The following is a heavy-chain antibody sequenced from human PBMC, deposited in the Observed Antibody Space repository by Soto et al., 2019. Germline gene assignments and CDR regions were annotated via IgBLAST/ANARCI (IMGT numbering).Heavy chain of an antibody. CDR3: ARVEAATSYNGFDP. CDR1: GGSISSGGYY. J-gene: IGHJ5*02. Sequence: KASETLSLTCSVSGGSISSGGYYWSWIRQHPGKGLEWIGYIYYSGSTDYNPSLKSRVTISVDTSKNQFSLKLTSVTAADTAVYYCARVEAATSYNGFDPWGQGTLVTVSS. V-gene: IGHV4-31*03. CDR2: IYYSGST. D-gene: IGHD2-15*01.